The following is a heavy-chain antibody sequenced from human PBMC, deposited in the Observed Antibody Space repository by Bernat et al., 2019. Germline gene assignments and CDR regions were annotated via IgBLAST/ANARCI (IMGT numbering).Heavy chain of an antibody. CDR3: ARDREGVDGTFDY. CDR1: GFTFNTYG. D-gene: IGHD6-19*01. V-gene: IGHV3-33*01. CDR2: IWYDGDNK. Sequence: QVQLVESGGGVVQPGRSLRLSCAASGFTFNTYGMHWVRQAPGKGLEWVAVIWYDGDNKYYADSVKGRFIISRDNSKNTLYLQINSLRAEDTAVYYCARDREGVDGTFDYWGQGTLVTVSS. J-gene: IGHJ4*02.